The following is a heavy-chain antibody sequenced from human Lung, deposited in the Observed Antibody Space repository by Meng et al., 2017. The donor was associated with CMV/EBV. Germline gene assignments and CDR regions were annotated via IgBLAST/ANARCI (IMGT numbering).Heavy chain of an antibody. CDR1: GYSFGSYG. D-gene: IGHD2-15*01. Sequence: QSGHEVKEPGASVRVSCKASGYSFGSYGICWVRQAPGQGLEWMGWFVNYVDTYPAPKFQGRVTMTTDTHTNTAFMELRSLTSDDTAVYYCASGTPGRSYCDYWGQGTLVTVSS. V-gene: IGHV1-18*01. J-gene: IGHJ4*02. CDR3: ASGTPGRSYCDY. CDR2: FVNYVDT.